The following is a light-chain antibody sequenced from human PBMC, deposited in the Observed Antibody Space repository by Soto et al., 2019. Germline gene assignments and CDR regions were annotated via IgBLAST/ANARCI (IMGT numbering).Light chain of an antibody. CDR1: QSISIY. V-gene: IGKV1-39*01. J-gene: IGKJ4*01. Sequence: DIQMTQSPSSLSASVGDRVTITCRASQSISIYLNWYQQKPGKAPMLLIYAASSLQSGVPSRFGGSGSGTDFTLTIRSLKPEDFATDYCQQSYSTPTFGGGTKLDIK. CDR2: AAS. CDR3: QQSYSTPT.